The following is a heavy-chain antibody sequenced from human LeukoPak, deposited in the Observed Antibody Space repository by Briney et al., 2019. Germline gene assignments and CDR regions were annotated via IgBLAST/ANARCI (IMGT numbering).Heavy chain of an antibody. V-gene: IGHV4-34*01. CDR1: GGSFSDDY. CDR3: ARGKVWYGELEDAYYFDS. D-gene: IGHD3-10*01. CDR2: INHSGNT. J-gene: IGHJ4*02. Sequence: PSETLSLTCAVSGGSFSDDYWTWIRHPPRKGLEWIGDINHSGNTNYNTSLKSRVTISLHTSKNQFSLKLSSVTAADTAVYCCARGKVWYGELEDAYYFDSWGQGTLVTVSS.